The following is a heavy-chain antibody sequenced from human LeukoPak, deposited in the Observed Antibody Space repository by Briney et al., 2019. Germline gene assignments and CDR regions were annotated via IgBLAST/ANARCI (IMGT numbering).Heavy chain of an antibody. CDR1: GDSISNGAYY. CDR2: VYYSGSI. J-gene: IGHJ5*02. Sequence: PSETLSLTCTVSGDSISNGAYYWAWIRQPPGKGLEWIGSVYYSGSIKYNPSLKGRVSISRHMSKNQVSLNLNSVNAPDTAVYYCAGRDYAAWFDPWGQGTLVTVSS. V-gene: IGHV4-39*01. CDR3: AGRDYAAWFDP. D-gene: IGHD4/OR15-4a*01.